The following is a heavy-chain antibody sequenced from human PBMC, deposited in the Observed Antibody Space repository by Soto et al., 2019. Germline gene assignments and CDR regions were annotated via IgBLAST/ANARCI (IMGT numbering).Heavy chain of an antibody. Sequence: SETLSLTCTVSGDSVTSVSDYWSWIRQPPGKGLEWIGYIYYSGSADYNPSLGSRVTISIDTSKNQFSLKLTSVTAADTAVYYCARGVGFGYYYYHMDLWGQGTTVTAP. CDR3: ARGVGFGYYYYHMDL. V-gene: IGHV4-61*01. J-gene: IGHJ6*02. D-gene: IGHD3-10*01. CDR1: GDSVTSVSDY. CDR2: IYYSGSA.